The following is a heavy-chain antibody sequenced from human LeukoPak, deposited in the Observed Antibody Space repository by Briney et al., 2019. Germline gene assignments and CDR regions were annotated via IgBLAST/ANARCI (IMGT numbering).Heavy chain of an antibody. CDR2: IYYSGST. D-gene: IGHD1-26*01. CDR1: GASISISSYY. V-gene: IGHV4-39*01. Sequence: SETLSLTCTVSGASISISSYYWGWIRQTPGKGLEWIGTIYYSGSTYYNPSLNSRVSMSVDTSENQFSLQLSSVTAADTAMYHCARGLLHTGSFARTWFDPWGQGTLVTVSS. CDR3: ARGLLHTGSFARTWFDP. J-gene: IGHJ5*02.